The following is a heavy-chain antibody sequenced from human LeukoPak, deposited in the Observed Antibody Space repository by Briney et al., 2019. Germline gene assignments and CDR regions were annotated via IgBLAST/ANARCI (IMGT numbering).Heavy chain of an antibody. J-gene: IGHJ4*02. CDR1: GYTFTSYG. CDR2: ISAYNGNT. V-gene: IGHV1-18*01. Sequence: ASVKVSCKASGYTFTSYGISWGRQAPGQGLEWMGWISAYNGNTNYAQKLQGRVTMTTDTSTSTAYMELRSLRSDDTAVYYCARVRTTHYYDSSGYSDYFDYWGQGTLVTVSS. D-gene: IGHD3-22*01. CDR3: ARVRTTHYYDSSGYSDYFDY.